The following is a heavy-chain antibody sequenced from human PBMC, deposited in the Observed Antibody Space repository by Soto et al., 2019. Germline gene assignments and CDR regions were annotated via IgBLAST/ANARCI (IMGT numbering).Heavy chain of an antibody. CDR3: TTIRDGTIFGLPTAH. V-gene: IGHV1-24*01. CDR2: FDPEGGEI. D-gene: IGHD3-3*01. J-gene: IGHJ4*02. Sequence: QVQLVQSGAEVKKPGASVKVSCKVSGYTLMELSIHWVRQAHGGGLEWMGGFDPEGGEIIYAQKLQGRVTMTEDTSTDTVYLELSSLRSEDTAVYYCTTIRDGTIFGLPTAHWGQGTLVTVSS. CDR1: GYTLMELS.